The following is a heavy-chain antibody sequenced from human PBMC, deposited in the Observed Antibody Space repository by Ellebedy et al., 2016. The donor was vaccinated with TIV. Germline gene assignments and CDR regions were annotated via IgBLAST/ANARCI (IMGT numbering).Heavy chain of an antibody. Sequence: MPSETLSLTCTVSGDSITSYYWIWIRQPPGKGLEWIGYIYYSGTTNYNPSLKSRVTMSVDTSKNQFSLNLASVTAADTAVYDCARDTSGGYNWFDPWGQGILVTVSS. D-gene: IGHD1-26*01. CDR2: IYYSGTT. CDR1: GDSITSYY. J-gene: IGHJ5*02. CDR3: ARDTSGGYNWFDP. V-gene: IGHV4-59*01.